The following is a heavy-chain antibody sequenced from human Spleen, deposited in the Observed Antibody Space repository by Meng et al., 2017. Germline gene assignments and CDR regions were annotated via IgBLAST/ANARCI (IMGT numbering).Heavy chain of an antibody. J-gene: IGHJ4*02. CDR1: GGSFSDYY. CDR3: ARGPTTMAHDFDY. D-gene: IGHD4-11*01. Sequence: QVHLQHGGAGLLKPSETRSLTCVVSGGSFSDYYWSWIRQPPGKGLEWIGEINHSGSTNYNPSLESRATISVDTSQNNLSLKLSSVTAADSAVYYCARGPTTMAHDFDYWGQGTLVTVSS. V-gene: IGHV4-34*01. CDR2: INHSGST.